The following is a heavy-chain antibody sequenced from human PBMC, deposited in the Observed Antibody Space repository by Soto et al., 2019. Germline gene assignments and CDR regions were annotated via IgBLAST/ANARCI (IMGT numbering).Heavy chain of an antibody. CDR2: IHGQNT. CDR1: GFTFSSHG. V-gene: IGHV3-33*01. J-gene: IGHJ3*02. CDR3: ASDFDRYVGPLDI. D-gene: IGHD3-16*01. Sequence: QVQLVESGGNVVQPGRSLRLSCAASGFTFSSHGMHWVRHAPGEGLEWVGMIHGQNTYYARSVEGRFSISRDNSKNTLDLQLDRLRVEAAALYYFASDFDRYVGPLDIWGQGTMVTVSS.